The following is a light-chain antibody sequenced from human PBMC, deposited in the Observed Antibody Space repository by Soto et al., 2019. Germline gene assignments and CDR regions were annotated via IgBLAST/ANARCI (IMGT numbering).Light chain of an antibody. CDR1: QAIITW. Sequence: DIQMTQSPSSVSASVGDRVTITCRASQAIITWLAWYQQKPGKAPKLLIYAASNLQTGVPSRFSGSGSGTDFTLTISSLQPEDFATYYCHQANSFPRTFGQGTKVEIQ. J-gene: IGKJ1*01. CDR2: AAS. CDR3: HQANSFPRT. V-gene: IGKV1D-12*01.